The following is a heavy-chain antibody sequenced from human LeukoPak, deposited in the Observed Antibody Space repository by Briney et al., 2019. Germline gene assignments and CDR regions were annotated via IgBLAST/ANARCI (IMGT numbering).Heavy chain of an antibody. V-gene: IGHV1-18*01. J-gene: IGHJ6*03. D-gene: IGHD6-19*01. Sequence: ASVKVSCKASGYTFTSYGISWVRQAPGQGLEWMGWISAYNGNTNYAQKLQGRVTMTTDTSTSTAYMELRSLRSDDTAVYYCARDLVAVDDYYYYYYMDVWGKGTTVTVSS. CDR3: ARDLVAVDDYYYYYYMDV. CDR1: GYTFTSYG. CDR2: ISAYNGNT.